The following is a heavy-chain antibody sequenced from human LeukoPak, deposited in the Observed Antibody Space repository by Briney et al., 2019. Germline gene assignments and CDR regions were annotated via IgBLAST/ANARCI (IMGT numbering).Heavy chain of an antibody. D-gene: IGHD6-13*01. V-gene: IGHV4-39*07. CDR3: ARRRIAAGRGPRYDAFDI. CDR2: IYYSGST. J-gene: IGHJ3*02. CDR1: GGSISSSSYY. Sequence: SETLSLTCTVSGGSISSSSYYWGWIRQPPGKGLEWIGSIYYSGSTYYNPSLKSRVTISVDTSKNQFSLKLSSVTAADTAVYYCARRRIAAGRGPRYDAFDIWGQGTMVTVSS.